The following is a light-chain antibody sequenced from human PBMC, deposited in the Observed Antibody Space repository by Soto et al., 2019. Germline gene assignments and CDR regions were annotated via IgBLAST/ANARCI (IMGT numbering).Light chain of an antibody. CDR1: QSISSY. CDR3: QQSYTTPPWT. V-gene: IGKV1-39*01. J-gene: IGKJ1*01. Sequence: DIQMTQSPSSLSASVGDRVTIPCRSSQSISSYLNWYQQKPGKAPKVLIYDASSLQSGVPSRFSGSGSGTDFTLTISSLQPEDFATYYCQQSYTTPPWTFGQGTKVDIK. CDR2: DAS.